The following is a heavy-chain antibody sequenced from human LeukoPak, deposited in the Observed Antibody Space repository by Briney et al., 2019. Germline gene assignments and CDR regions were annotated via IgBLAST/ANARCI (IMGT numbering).Heavy chain of an antibody. CDR2: ISYSGGST. D-gene: IGHD1-26*01. CDR3: AKAASGSYLCYFDY. CDR1: GLTFSSYA. J-gene: IGHJ4*02. V-gene: IGHV3-23*01. Sequence: GGSLRLSCAASGLTFSSYAMNWVRQAPGKGLEWVSTISYSGGSTYYVDSVKGRFTISRDNSENTLYLQLNSLRAEDTAVYYCAKAASGSYLCYFDYWGQGTLVTVSS.